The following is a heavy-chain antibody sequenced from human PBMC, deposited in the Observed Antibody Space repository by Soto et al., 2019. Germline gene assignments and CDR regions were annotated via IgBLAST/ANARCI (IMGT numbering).Heavy chain of an antibody. Sequence: PSETLSLTRTVSGGSISSYYRSWIRQPPGKGLEWIGYIYYSGSTKYNPSLKSRVTISVDTSKNQFSLKLSSVTAADTAVYYCAREFPISSGCSLGFDYWGQGTLVTVSS. CDR3: AREFPISSGCSLGFDY. J-gene: IGHJ4*02. D-gene: IGHD6-19*01. CDR2: IYYSGST. V-gene: IGHV4-59*01. CDR1: GGSISSYY.